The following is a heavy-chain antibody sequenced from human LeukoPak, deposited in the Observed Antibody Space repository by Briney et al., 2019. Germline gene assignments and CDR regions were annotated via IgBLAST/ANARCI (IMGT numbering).Heavy chain of an antibody. Sequence: SETLSLTCTVSGGSISSGGYYWSWIRQHPGKGLEWIGYIYYSGSTYYNPSLKSRVTISVDTSKNQFSLKLSSVTAADTAVYYCARELVATNWFDPWGQGTLVTVSS. J-gene: IGHJ5*02. V-gene: IGHV4-31*03. CDR3: ARELVATNWFDP. CDR2: IYYSGST. D-gene: IGHD5-12*01. CDR1: GGSISSGGYY.